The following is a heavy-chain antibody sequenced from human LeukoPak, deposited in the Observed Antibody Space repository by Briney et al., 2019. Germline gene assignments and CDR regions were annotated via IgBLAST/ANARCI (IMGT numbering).Heavy chain of an antibody. V-gene: IGHV4-30-4*08. CDR3: ARITIFGVVISMGWDYFDY. D-gene: IGHD3-3*01. Sequence: SETLSLTCTVSGGSISSGDYYWSWLRQPPGKGLEWIGYIYYSGNTYYNPSLKSRVTISVDTSKNQFSLKLSSVTAADTAVYYCARITIFGVVISMGWDYFDYWGQGTLVTVSS. CDR2: IYYSGNT. CDR1: GGSISSGDYY. J-gene: IGHJ4*02.